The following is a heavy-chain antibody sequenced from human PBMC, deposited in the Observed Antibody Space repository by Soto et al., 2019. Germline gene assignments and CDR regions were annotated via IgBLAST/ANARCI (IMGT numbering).Heavy chain of an antibody. CDR3: ARAPAPAETETNDY. V-gene: IGHV3-66*01. CDR1: GFTVSSNY. J-gene: IGHJ4*02. CDR2: IYSGGST. Sequence: GGSLRLSCAASGFTVSSNYMSWVRQAPGKGLEWVSVIYSGGSTYYADSVKGRFTISRDNSKNTLYLQMNSLRAEDTAVYYCARAPAPAETETNDYWGQGTLVTVSS. D-gene: IGHD1-7*01.